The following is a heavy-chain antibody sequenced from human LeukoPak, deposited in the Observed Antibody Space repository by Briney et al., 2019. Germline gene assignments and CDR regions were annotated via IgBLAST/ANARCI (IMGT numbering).Heavy chain of an antibody. Sequence: PGGSLRLSCATSGLTFSYYAMNWVRQAPGKGLEWVSYISSTGNTIYYAESVEGRFTISKDNAKSSLYLQMNSLRAEDTAIYYCATDRGGGVGARGYWGQGTLVAVSS. CDR3: ATDRGGGVGARGY. CDR2: ISSTGNTI. CDR1: GLTFSYYA. V-gene: IGHV3-48*04. J-gene: IGHJ4*02. D-gene: IGHD1-26*01.